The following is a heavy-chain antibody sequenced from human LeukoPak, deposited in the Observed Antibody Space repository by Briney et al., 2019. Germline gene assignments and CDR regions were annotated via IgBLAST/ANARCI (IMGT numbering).Heavy chain of an antibody. CDR3: ARDGGSGWSSAFLDH. J-gene: IGHJ4*02. CDR2: IRYDGSNK. Sequence: GGSLRLSCAASGFTFSSYGMHWVRQAPGKGLEWVAFIRYDGSNKYYADSVKGRLTISRDNSKNTLYLQMSSLRAEDTAVYYCARDGGSGWSSAFLDHWGQGTLVTVSS. V-gene: IGHV3-30*02. CDR1: GFTFSSYG. D-gene: IGHD6-19*01.